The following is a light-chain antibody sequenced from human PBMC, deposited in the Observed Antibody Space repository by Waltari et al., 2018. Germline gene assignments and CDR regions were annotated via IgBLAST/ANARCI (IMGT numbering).Light chain of an antibody. J-gene: IGKJ4*01. CDR2: GAS. V-gene: IGKV3-20*01. Sequence: GTLSLSPGERATLSCRASQSVTSSYLAWYQQKPGQAPRLLIYGASSRATGIPDRFSGSGSGTDFTLTISRLEPEDFAVYYCQQYGSSLLTFGGGTKVEIK. CDR1: QSVTSSY. CDR3: QQYGSSLLT.